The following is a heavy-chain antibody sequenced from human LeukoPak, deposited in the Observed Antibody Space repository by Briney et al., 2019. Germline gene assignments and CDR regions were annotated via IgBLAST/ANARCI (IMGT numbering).Heavy chain of an antibody. D-gene: IGHD3-10*01. CDR3: AREVVTMVRGVFDY. V-gene: IGHV3-21*01. CDR1: GFTFSSYS. Sequence: GGSLRLSCAASGFTFSSYSMNWVRQAPGKGLEWVSSISSSSYIYYADSVKGRFTISRDNAKNSLYLQMNSLRAEDTAVYYCAREVVTMVRGVFDYWGQGTLVTVSS. J-gene: IGHJ4*02. CDR2: ISSSSYI.